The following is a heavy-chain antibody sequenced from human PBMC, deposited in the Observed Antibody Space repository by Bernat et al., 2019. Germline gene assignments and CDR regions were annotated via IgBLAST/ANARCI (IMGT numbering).Heavy chain of an antibody. V-gene: IGHV3-23*01. CDR2: ISGSGGLT. CDR1: GFAFRTCT. CDR3: ARGTSTSAPYMDV. Sequence: EVQLLESGGGLVQPGGSLRLSCAASGFAFRTCTMNWVRQAPGKGLEWVAAISGSGGLTYYADSVRGRFTISRDNAKNSLYLQMNSLRAEDTAVYYCARGTSTSAPYMDVWGKGTTVTVSS. J-gene: IGHJ6*03.